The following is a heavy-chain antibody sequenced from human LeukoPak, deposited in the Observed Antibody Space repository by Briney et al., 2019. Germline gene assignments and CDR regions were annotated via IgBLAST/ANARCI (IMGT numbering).Heavy chain of an antibody. CDR3: ARTHSSSWLYYYYMDV. J-gene: IGHJ6*03. V-gene: IGHV5-51*01. CDR2: IYPGDSDT. Sequence: GESLKFSCKGSGYSFTSYWIGWVRQMPGKGLEWMGIIYPGDSDTRYSPSFQGQGTISADKSISTAYLQWSSLKASDTAMYYCARTHSSSWLYYYYMDVWGKGTTVTVSS. D-gene: IGHD6-13*01. CDR1: GYSFTSYW.